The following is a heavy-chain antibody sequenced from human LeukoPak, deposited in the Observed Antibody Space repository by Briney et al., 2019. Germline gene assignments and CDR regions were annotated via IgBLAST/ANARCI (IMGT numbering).Heavy chain of an antibody. J-gene: IGHJ6*02. Sequence: PSETMSLTCAVYGGSFSGYYWSWIRQPPGKGLEWIGEINHSGSTNYNPSLKSRVTISVDTSKNQSSLKLSSVTAADTAVYYCARGWHFDWPPDVWGQGTTVTVSS. CDR3: ARGWHFDWPPDV. CDR1: GGSFSGYY. V-gene: IGHV4-34*01. CDR2: INHSGST. D-gene: IGHD3-9*01.